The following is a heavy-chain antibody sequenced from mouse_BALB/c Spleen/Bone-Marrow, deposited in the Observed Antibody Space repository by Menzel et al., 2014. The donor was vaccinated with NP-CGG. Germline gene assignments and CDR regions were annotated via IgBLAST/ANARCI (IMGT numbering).Heavy chain of an antibody. Sequence: EVQVVESGPDLVKPSQSLSLTCTVTGYSITSGYGWHWIRQFPGNKLEWMGSIHYSGNTDYNPSLKSRISITRDTSKNQFFLQLNSVTTEDTATYYCARETPVVADFDYWGQGTTLTVSS. CDR1: GYSITSGYG. CDR2: IHYSGNT. D-gene: IGHD1-1*01. V-gene: IGHV3-1*02. J-gene: IGHJ2*01. CDR3: ARETPVVADFDY.